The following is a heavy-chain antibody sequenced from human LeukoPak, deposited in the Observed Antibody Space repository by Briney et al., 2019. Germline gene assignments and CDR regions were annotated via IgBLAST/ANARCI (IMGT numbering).Heavy chain of an antibody. CDR2: IIPIFGTA. Sequence: GASVKVSCKASGGTFSSYAISWVRQAPGQGLEWMGGIIPIFGTANYAQKFQGRVTITTDESTSTAYMELSSLRSEDTAVYYCARNDYSNYDYYYYYMGVWGKGTTVTVSS. CDR1: GGTFSSYA. CDR3: ARNDYSNYDYYYYYMGV. V-gene: IGHV1-69*05. D-gene: IGHD4-11*01. J-gene: IGHJ6*03.